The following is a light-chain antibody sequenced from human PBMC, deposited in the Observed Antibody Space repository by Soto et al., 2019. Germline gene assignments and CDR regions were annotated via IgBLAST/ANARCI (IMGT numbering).Light chain of an antibody. CDR3: LHYGDSRT. CDR2: GAS. J-gene: IGKJ1*01. CDR1: QSVSNNY. V-gene: IGKV3-20*01. Sequence: EIVLTQSPGTLSLSPGERATLSCRASQSVSNNYLAWYQQKPGQAPRLLIYGASNRATGIPDRFSGSGSGTDFTLTISRLEPEDFAVYYCLHYGDSRTFGRGTKVDIK.